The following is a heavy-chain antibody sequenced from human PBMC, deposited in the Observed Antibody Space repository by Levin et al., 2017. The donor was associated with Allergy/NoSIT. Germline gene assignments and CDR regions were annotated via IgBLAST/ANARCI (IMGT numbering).Heavy chain of an antibody. Sequence: GESLKISCKASGYTFTGYYMHWVRQAPGQGLEWMGWINPNSGGTNYAQKFQGRVTMTRDTSISTAYMELSRLRSDDTAVYYCARAGSSRTFDYWGQGTLVTVSS. J-gene: IGHJ4*02. CDR1: GYTFTGYY. CDR2: INPNSGGT. V-gene: IGHV1-2*02. D-gene: IGHD6-13*01. CDR3: ARAGSSRTFDY.